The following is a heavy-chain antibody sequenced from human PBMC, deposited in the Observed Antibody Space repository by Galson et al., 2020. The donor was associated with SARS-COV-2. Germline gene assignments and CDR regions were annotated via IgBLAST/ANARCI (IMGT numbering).Heavy chain of an antibody. CDR3: ARDLERCTGGVCYSYFGY. CDR2: IAAYNGDT. Sequence: ASVKVSCKASGYTFSSHGITWVRQAPGQGLEWMGWIAAYNGDTNYAQNLQGRVTMTTDTSSRTAYMELGSLGSDDTAVYYCARDLERCTGGVCYSYFGYWDQGTLFTVSS. CDR1: GYTFSSHG. J-gene: IGHJ4*02. D-gene: IGHD2-8*02. V-gene: IGHV1-18*04.